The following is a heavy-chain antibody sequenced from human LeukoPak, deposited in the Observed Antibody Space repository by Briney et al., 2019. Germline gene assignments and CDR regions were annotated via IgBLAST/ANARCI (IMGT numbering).Heavy chain of an antibody. Sequence: GGSLRLSCAASGFTFSNAWMSWVRQAPGKGLEWVGRIKSKTDGGTTDYAAPVKGRFTISRDDSKNTLYLQMNSLKTEDTAVYYCTTSLSSGYYIDYWGQGTLVTVSS. CDR3: TTSLSSGYYIDY. D-gene: IGHD3-22*01. J-gene: IGHJ4*02. V-gene: IGHV3-15*01. CDR2: IKSKTDGGTT. CDR1: GFTFSNAW.